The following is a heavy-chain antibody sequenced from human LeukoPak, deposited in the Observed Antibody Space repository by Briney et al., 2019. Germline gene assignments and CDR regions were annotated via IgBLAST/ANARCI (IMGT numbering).Heavy chain of an antibody. J-gene: IGHJ3*02. CDR1: GYTFTSYD. CDR3: AILRDDYAPPDAFDI. V-gene: IGHV1-8*01. Sequence: ASVKVSCKASGYTFTSYDINWVRQATGQGLEWMGWMNPNSGNTGYAQKFQGRVTMTRNTSISTAYMELSSLRSEDTAVYYCAILRDDYAPPDAFDIWGQGTMVTVSS. CDR2: MNPNSGNT. D-gene: IGHD4-17*01.